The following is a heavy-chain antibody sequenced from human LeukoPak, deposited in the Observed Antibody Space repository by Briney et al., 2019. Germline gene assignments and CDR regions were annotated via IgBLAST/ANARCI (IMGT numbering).Heavy chain of an antibody. Sequence: GGSLRLSCAASGFTFSSYSMNWVRQAPGKGLEWVSHITASGTAMFYADSVKGRFTISRDNAKNSLYLQMNSLRDEDTAVYYCASSGSYRFDYWGQGMLVTVSS. CDR2: ITASGTAM. J-gene: IGHJ4*02. D-gene: IGHD1-26*01. CDR3: ASSGSYRFDY. V-gene: IGHV3-48*02. CDR1: GFTFSSYS.